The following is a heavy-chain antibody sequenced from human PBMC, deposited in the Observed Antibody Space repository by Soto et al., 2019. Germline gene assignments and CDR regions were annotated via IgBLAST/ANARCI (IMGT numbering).Heavy chain of an antibody. Sequence: GGSLRLSCAASGFIFGDFAMHWVRQSPGKGLEWISYITSTSTTMYYADSVEGRFTVSRDNGRDSLYLQMNSLRDEDTAVYYCARDFDYYDSSGFHYSFDTWGQGSLVTVSS. D-gene: IGHD3-22*01. J-gene: IGHJ4*02. CDR2: ITSTSTTM. CDR1: GFIFGDFA. CDR3: ARDFDYYDSSGFHYSFDT. V-gene: IGHV3-48*02.